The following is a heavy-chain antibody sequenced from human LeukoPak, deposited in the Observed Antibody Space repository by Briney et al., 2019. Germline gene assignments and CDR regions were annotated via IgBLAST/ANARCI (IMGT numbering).Heavy chain of an antibody. V-gene: IGHV3-66*02. CDR2: IYSGGST. CDR1: GFTFSGYS. D-gene: IGHD4-17*01. J-gene: IGHJ3*02. Sequence: GGSLRLSCAASGFTFSGYSMNWVRQAPGKGLEWVSVIYSGGSTYYADSVKGRFTISRDNSKNTLYLQMNSLRAEDTAVYYCASRDYESLGAFDIWGQGTMVTVSS. CDR3: ASRDYESLGAFDI.